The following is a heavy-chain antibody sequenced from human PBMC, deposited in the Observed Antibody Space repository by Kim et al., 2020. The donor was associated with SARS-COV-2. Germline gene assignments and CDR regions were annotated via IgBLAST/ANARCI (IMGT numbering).Heavy chain of an antibody. Sequence: SETLSLTCTVSGGSISSYYWSWIRQPPGKGLEWIGYIYYSGSTNYNPSLKSRVTISVDTSKNQFSLKLSSVTAADTAVYYCAGGFHYSSGWHHYFDYGGQGTLVTVSS. V-gene: IGHV4-59*13. CDR3: AGGFHYSSGWHHYFDY. D-gene: IGHD6-19*01. J-gene: IGHJ4*02. CDR1: GGSISSYY. CDR2: IYYSGST.